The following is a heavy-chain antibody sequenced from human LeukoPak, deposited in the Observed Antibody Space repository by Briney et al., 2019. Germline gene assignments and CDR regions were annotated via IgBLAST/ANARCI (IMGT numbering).Heavy chain of an antibody. D-gene: IGHD4-17*01. CDR1: GGTFSSYA. CDR2: IIPIFGTA. V-gene: IGHV1-69*05. Sequence: APVKVSCKASGGTFSSYAISWVRQAPGQGLEWMGRIIPIFGTANYAQKFQGRVTITTDESTSTAYMELSSLRSEDTAVYYCARYADYGDYNWFDPWGQGTLVTVSS. CDR3: ARYADYGDYNWFDP. J-gene: IGHJ5*02.